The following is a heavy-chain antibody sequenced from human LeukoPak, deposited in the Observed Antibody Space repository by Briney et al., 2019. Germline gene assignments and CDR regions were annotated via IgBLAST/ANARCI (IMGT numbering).Heavy chain of an antibody. J-gene: IGHJ4*02. Sequence: GGSLRLSCAASGFTVSSNYMSWVRQAPGKGLEWVSVIYSGGSTYYADSVKGRFTISRDNSKNTLYLQMNSLRAEDTAVYYRARDGSSSFREDYWGQGTLVTVSS. CDR3: ARDGSSSFREDY. V-gene: IGHV3-66*02. CDR1: GFTVSSNY. D-gene: IGHD6-6*01. CDR2: IYSGGST.